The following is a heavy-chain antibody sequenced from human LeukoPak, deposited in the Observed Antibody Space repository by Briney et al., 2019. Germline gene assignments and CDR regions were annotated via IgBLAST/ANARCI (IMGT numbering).Heavy chain of an antibody. CDR2: IYYSGST. CDR1: GGSISSSSYY. D-gene: IGHD6-13*01. J-gene: IGHJ4*02. CDR3: ARRIAAAGRARGVDY. V-gene: IGHV4-39*01. Sequence: KTSETLSLTCTVPGGSISSSSYYWGWIRQPPGKGLEWIGSIYYSGSTYYNPSLKSRVTISVDTSKNQFSLKLSSVTAADTAVYYCARRIAAAGRARGVDYWGQGTLVTVSS.